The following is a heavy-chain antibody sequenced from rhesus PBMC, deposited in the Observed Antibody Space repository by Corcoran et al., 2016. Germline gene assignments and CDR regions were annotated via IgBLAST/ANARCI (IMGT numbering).Heavy chain of an antibody. V-gene: IGHV4-106*01. D-gene: IGHD6-13*01. CDR1: GGSISDDYY. J-gene: IGHJ3*01. Sequence: QVQLQESGPGLVKPSETLSLTCAVSGGSISDDYYWSWIRQPPGKGLEWIGYIYGSGGGTNYNPSLKNRVTISIDTSKHQFSLKLSSVTAADTAVYYCARPYSSWTDDAFDFWGQGLRVTVSS. CDR2: IYGSGGGT. CDR3: ARPYSSWTDDAFDF.